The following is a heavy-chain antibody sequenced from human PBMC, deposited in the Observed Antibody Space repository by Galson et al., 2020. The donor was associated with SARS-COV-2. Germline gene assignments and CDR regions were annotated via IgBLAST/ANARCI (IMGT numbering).Heavy chain of an antibody. CDR1: GFTFDDYG. CDR3: AKEITMVRYYYGMDV. CDR2: INWNGGST. V-gene: IGHV3-20*04. D-gene: IGHD3-10*01. Sequence: GESLKISCAASGFTFDDYGMSWVRQAPGKGLEWVSGINWNGGSTGYADSVKGRFTISRDNSKNSLYLQMNSLRAEDTALYYCAKEITMVRYYYGMDVGGQGT. J-gene: IGHJ6*02.